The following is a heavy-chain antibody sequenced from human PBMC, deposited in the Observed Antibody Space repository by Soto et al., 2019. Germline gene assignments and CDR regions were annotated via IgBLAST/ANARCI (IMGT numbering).Heavy chain of an antibody. CDR1: GFTFSSYA. Sequence: EVQLLESGGGLVQPGGSLRLSCAASGFTFSSYAMSWVRQAPGKGLEWVSAISGSGGSTYYADSVKGRFTISRDNSKNTLYLQMNSLRAEDTAVYYCAKDSIAWYSSGSYYFDSWGQGTLVTVSS. V-gene: IGHV3-23*01. D-gene: IGHD6-19*01. CDR3: AKDSIAWYSSGSYYFDS. J-gene: IGHJ4*02. CDR2: ISGSGGST.